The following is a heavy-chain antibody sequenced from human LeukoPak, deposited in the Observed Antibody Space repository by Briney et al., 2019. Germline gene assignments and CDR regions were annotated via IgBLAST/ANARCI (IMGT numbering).Heavy chain of an antibody. J-gene: IGHJ6*02. V-gene: IGHV1-18*01. D-gene: IGHD2-2*01. CDR2: ISAYNGNT. CDR3: AGDLLIVVVPAAMATSNYGMDV. CDR1: GYTFTSYG. Sequence: ASVKVSCKASGYTFTSYGISWVRQALGQGLEWMGWISAYNGNTNYAQKLQGRVTMTTDTSTSTAYMELRSLRSDDTAVYYCAGDLLIVVVPAAMATSNYGMDVWGQGTTVTVSS.